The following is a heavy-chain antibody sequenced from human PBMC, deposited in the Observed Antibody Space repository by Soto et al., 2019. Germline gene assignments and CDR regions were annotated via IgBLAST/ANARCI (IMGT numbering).Heavy chain of an antibody. J-gene: IGHJ4*02. D-gene: IGHD4-4*01. Sequence: QVQVQESGPGLVKASDTLSLTCRVSGYFISSSHWWGWIRQPPGKGLERIGHINYSGSVYHDPSLKSRVTMSLDTSKHQFSLRLSSVTAVDTAVYYCARIATTTLGGPIDYWGRGTLVTVSS. CDR2: INYSGSV. V-gene: IGHV4-28*05. CDR3: ARIATTTLGGPIDY. CDR1: GYFISSSHW.